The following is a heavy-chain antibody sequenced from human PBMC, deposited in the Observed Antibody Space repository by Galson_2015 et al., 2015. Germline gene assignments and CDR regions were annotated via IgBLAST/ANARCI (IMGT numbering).Heavy chain of an antibody. CDR2: ISGSGGST. CDR1: GFTFSSYA. CDR3: AKDLVPLELGAFDI. J-gene: IGHJ3*02. V-gene: IGHV3-23*01. Sequence: SLRLSCAAPGFTFSSYAMSWVRQAPGKGLEWVSAISGSGGSTYYADSMKSQFTISRDNSKNTLYLQMNSLRAEDTAVYYCAKDLVPLELGAFDIWGQGTMVTVSS. D-gene: IGHD1-7*01.